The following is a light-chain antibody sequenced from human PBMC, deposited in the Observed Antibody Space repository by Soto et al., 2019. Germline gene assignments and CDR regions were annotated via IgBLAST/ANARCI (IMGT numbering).Light chain of an antibody. J-gene: IGKJ3*01. Sequence: EIVMTQSPATLSVSPGERATLSCRASQSVSSKLAWYQQKPGQAPRLLIYSASTRATGIPARFSGSGSGTEFSLTLSSLQSEDFAVYYCQQYNKWPPSFTFGPGTKVDI. V-gene: IGKV3-15*01. CDR3: QQYNKWPPSFT. CDR2: SAS. CDR1: QSVSSK.